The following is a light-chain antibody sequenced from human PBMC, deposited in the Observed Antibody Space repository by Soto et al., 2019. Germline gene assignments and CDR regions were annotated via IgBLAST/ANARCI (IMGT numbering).Light chain of an antibody. Sequence: QSMLTQPPSVSGAPGQRVTISCTGSSSNIGAGYDVHWYQQLPGTAPKLLIYGNSNRPSGVPDRFSGSKSGTSASLAITGLQAEDEADYYCQSYDSSLSGSVFGGGPKLTVL. CDR1: SSNIGAGYD. CDR2: GNS. J-gene: IGLJ2*01. V-gene: IGLV1-40*01. CDR3: QSYDSSLSGSV.